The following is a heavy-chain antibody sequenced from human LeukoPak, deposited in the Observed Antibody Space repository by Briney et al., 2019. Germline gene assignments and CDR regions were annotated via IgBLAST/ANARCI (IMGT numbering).Heavy chain of an antibody. CDR1: IGSLSSRTYY. J-gene: IGHJ4*02. D-gene: IGHD3-9*01. CDR3: ARDFVDWRTDY. CDR2: INYSGQL. Sequence: SETLSLPCTLSIGSLSSRTYYWPWIRQPPGKGREWIGSINYSGQLTFNPSLKSRVTVSLDTSRTQFSLTLSSVTAADTAVYYCARDFVDWRTDYWGQGTLVTFSS. V-gene: IGHV4-39*07.